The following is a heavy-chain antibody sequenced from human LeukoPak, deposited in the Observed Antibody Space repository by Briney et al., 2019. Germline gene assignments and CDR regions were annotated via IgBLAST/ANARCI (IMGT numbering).Heavy chain of an antibody. CDR3: ARVSTSSSWYNY. CDR2: INAGNENT. J-gene: IGHJ4*02. V-gene: IGHV1-3*01. D-gene: IGHD6-13*01. Sequence: ASVKVSCKASGYTFSRYGMHWVRQAPGQRLEWMGWINAGNENTKYSQKFQGRVTITRDTSASTAYMELSSLRSEDTAVYYCARVSTSSSWYNYWGQGTLVTVSS. CDR1: GYTFSRYG.